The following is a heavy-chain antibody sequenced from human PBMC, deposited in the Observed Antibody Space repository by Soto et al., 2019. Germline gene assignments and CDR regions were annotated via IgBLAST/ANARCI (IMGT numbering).Heavy chain of an antibody. CDR3: ARGSLVGATSFDC. Sequence: SETLPLTCTVSGGSVSSGSYYWSWIRQPPGKGLEWIGYIYYSGTTNYNPSLKSRVTISVDTSKNQFSLKLSSVTAADTAVYYCARGSLVGATSFDCWGQGTLVTVS. D-gene: IGHD1-26*01. J-gene: IGHJ4*02. CDR2: IYYSGTT. CDR1: GGSVSSGSYY. V-gene: IGHV4-61*01.